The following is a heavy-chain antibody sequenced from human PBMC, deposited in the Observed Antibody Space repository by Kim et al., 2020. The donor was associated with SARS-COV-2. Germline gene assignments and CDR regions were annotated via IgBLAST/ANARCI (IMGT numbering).Heavy chain of an antibody. J-gene: IGHJ6*02. CDR3: ARDRGFGGRLLWFGELISDYYGMDV. V-gene: IGHV1-69*13. Sequence: SVKVSCKASGGTFSSYAISWVRQAPGQGLEWMGGIIPIFGTANYAQKFQGRVTITADESTSTAYMELSSLRSEDTAVYYCARDRGFGGRLLWFGELISDYYGMDVWGQGTTVTVSS. D-gene: IGHD3-10*01. CDR1: GGTFSSYA. CDR2: IIPIFGTA.